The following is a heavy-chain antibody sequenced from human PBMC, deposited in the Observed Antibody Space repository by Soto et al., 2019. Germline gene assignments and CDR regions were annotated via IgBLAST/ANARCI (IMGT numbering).Heavy chain of an antibody. CDR1: GYTLTELS. Sequence: QVQLVQAGAEVKKPGASVKVSCKVSGYTLTELSMHWVRQAPGKGLEWMGGFDPEDGETIYAQKFQGRVTMTEDTSTDTADMELSSLRSEDTAVYYCATDFPGVAAGTLVFDYWGQGTLVTVSS. CDR3: ATDFPGVAAGTLVFDY. CDR2: FDPEDGET. V-gene: IGHV1-24*01. D-gene: IGHD6-13*01. J-gene: IGHJ4*02.